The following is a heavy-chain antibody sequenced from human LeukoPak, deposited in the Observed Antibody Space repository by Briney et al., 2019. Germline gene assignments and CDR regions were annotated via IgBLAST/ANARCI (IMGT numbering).Heavy chain of an antibody. J-gene: IGHJ4*02. V-gene: IGHV1-2*02. CDR1: GYTFTGYY. D-gene: IGHD3-3*01. Sequence: ASVKVSCKASGYTFTGYYMHWVRQAPGQGLEWMGWINPNGGGTNYAQKFQGRVTMTSDTSISTAYMELSRLRSDDTAVYYCARERKITIFGVACDYWGQGTLVTVSS. CDR3: ARERKITIFGVACDY. CDR2: INPNGGGT.